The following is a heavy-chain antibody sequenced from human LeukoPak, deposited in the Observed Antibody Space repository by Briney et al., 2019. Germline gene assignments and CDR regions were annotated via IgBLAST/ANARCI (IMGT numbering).Heavy chain of an antibody. J-gene: IGHJ4*02. CDR3: ACYGIEPPY. D-gene: IGHD1-14*01. CDR2: INIDGSST. V-gene: IGHV3-74*01. Sequence: GGSLRLSCAASGLTFRAYYMHWFRQAPGKGLVWVARINIDGSSTTYADSVKGRFTVSRDNAKNTLYLQMNSLRAEDTAVYYCACYGIEPPYWGQGTLVTVSS. CDR1: GLTFRAYY.